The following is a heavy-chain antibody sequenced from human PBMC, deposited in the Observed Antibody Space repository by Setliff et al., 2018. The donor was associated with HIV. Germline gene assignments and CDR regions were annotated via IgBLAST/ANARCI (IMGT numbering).Heavy chain of an antibody. CDR1: GGSFSGYY. CDR2: IDHTGST. D-gene: IGHD1-1*01. V-gene: IGHV4-34*01. Sequence: PSETLSLTCAVYGGSFSGYYWSWIRQPPGKGLEWLGEIDHTGSTNYNLSLKSRITISVDTSKNQFSLKVSSVTAADTAVYYCARERSLITNRRYFDSWGQGTLVTVSS. J-gene: IGHJ4*02. CDR3: ARERSLITNRRYFDS.